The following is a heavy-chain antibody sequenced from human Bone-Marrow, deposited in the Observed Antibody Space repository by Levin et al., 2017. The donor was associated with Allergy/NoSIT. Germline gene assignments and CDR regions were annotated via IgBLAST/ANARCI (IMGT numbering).Heavy chain of an antibody. D-gene: IGHD1-26*01. CDR1: GFTFSSYG. CDR2: ISYDGTAK. CDR3: ARALGSISWSFDY. Sequence: PGGSLRLSYTASGFTFSSYGAHWVRQAPGKGLEWVALISYDGTAKSYGDSVKGRFTISRDNSENTLYLQMSSLGPEDTAVYYCARALGSISWSFDYWGQGTLVSVSS. J-gene: IGHJ4*02. V-gene: IGHV3-30*03.